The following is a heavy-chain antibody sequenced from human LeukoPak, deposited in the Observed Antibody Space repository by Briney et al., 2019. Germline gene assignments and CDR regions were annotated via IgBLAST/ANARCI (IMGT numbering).Heavy chain of an antibody. J-gene: IGHJ6*02. CDR3: ASGYDTYGMDV. D-gene: IGHD5-12*01. CDR2: ISGGGGST. CDR1: GFTFTNYA. Sequence: PGGSLRLSCAASGFTFTNYAMSWVRQAPGKGLEWVSGISGGGGSTYYADSVKGRFTISRDNSKNTLYLQMNSLRAEDTAVYYCASGYDTYGMDVWGQGTTVTVSS. V-gene: IGHV3-23*01.